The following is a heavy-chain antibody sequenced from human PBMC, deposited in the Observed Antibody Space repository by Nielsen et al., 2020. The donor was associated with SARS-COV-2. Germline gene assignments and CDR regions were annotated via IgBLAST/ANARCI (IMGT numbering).Heavy chain of an antibody. J-gene: IGHJ4*02. CDR2: IYPGDSDT. Sequence: GESLKISCQGSGYSFTSYWIGWVRQMPGKGLEWMGIIYPGDSDTRYSPSFQGQVTISADKSISTAYLQWSSLKASDTAMYYCARRMYQQWLVTDYWGQGTLVTVSS. CDR3: ARRMYQQWLVTDY. D-gene: IGHD6-19*01. CDR1: GYSFTSYW. V-gene: IGHV5-51*01.